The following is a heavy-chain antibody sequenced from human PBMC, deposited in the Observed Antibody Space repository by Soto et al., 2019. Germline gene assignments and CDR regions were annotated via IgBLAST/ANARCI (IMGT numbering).Heavy chain of an antibody. J-gene: IGHJ4*02. D-gene: IGHD6-19*01. CDR2: TRNKARSYTT. V-gene: IGHV3-72*01. CDR1: GFTFSDHY. CDR3: AKTVAGQNAFDY. Sequence: GGSLRLSCAASGFTFSDHYMDWVRQAPGKGLEWVGRTRNKARSYTTECAASVKGRFTISRDDSENSLYLQMNNLRTEDTAVYFCAKTVAGQNAFDYWGQGTLVTVSS.